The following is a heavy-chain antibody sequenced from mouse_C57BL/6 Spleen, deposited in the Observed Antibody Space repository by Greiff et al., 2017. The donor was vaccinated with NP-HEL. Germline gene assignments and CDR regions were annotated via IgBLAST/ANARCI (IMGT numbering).Heavy chain of an antibody. CDR2: ISDGGSYT. Sequence: EVQLVESGGGLVKPGGSLKLSCAASGFTFSSYAMSWVRQTPEKRLEWVATISDGGSYTYYPDNVKGRFTISRDNAKNNLYLQMSHLKSEDTAMYYCARPYDYDEETWFAYWGQGTLVTVSA. J-gene: IGHJ3*01. CDR1: GFTFSSYA. D-gene: IGHD2-4*01. V-gene: IGHV5-4*01. CDR3: ARPYDYDEETWFAY.